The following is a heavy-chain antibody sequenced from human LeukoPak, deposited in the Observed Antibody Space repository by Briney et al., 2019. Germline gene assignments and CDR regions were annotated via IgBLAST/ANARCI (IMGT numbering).Heavy chain of an antibody. CDR2: ISGSGGST. Sequence: GGSLRLSCAASGFTFGSYAMSWVRQAPGKGLEWVSAISGSGGSTYYADSVKGRFTISRDNSKNTLYLQMNSLRAEDTAVYYCAKDRLGELSPQFDYWGQGTLVTVSS. CDR3: AKDRLGELSPQFDY. V-gene: IGHV3-23*01. J-gene: IGHJ4*02. D-gene: IGHD3-16*02. CDR1: GFTFGSYA.